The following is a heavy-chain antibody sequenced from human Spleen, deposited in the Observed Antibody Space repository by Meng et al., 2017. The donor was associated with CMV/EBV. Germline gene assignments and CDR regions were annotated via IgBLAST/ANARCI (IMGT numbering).Heavy chain of an antibody. J-gene: IGHJ3*01. CDR1: GFSFSSYG. V-gene: IGHV3-30*19. CDR2: ISYDGSND. CDR3: ARDFETYYYDASGWFGAFDV. D-gene: IGHD3-22*01. Sequence: GGSLRLSCAASGFSFSSYGMHWVRQAPGRGLEWVAVISYDGSNDYYADSVKGRFTISRDNSKNTLYVQMNSLRPEDTAVYYCARDFETYYYDASGWFGAFDVWGQGTKVTVSS.